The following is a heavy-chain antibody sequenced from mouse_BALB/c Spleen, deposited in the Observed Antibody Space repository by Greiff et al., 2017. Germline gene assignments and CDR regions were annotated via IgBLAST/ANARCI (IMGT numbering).Heavy chain of an antibody. CDR1: GYSITSCYL. J-gene: IGHJ3*01. CDR3: ASYYDYDWFAY. V-gene: IGHV3-6*02. CDR2: ISYDGSN. Sequence: DVQLQESGPGLVKPSQSRSLTCSVTGYSITSCYLWNCIRQSPGNKQELTVYISYDGSNNYNPSLRNRISITRDTSKNQFFLKLNSVTTEDTATYYCASYYDYDWFAYWGQGTLVTVSA. D-gene: IGHD2-4*01.